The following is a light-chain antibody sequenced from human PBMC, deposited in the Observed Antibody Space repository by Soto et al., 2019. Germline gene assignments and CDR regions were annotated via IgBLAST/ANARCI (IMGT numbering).Light chain of an antibody. CDR1: QSVSSSD. V-gene: IGKV3-20*01. Sequence: EIVLTQSPGTLSLSPGERAILSCRASQSVSSSDLAWYQQKPGQAPRLLIYGASTRATGIPDRFSGSGSGTDFTLTISRLEPEDFAVYYCQQYGDSRTFGQGTKVDIK. CDR3: QQYGDSRT. J-gene: IGKJ1*01. CDR2: GAS.